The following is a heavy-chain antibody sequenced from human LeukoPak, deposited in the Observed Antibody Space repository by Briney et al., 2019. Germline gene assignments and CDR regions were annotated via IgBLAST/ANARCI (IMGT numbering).Heavy chain of an antibody. CDR2: THYSGST. Sequence: SETLSLTCTVSGGSISSHYWSWIRQPPGKRLEWIGYTHYSGSTDKNPSLWSRVTISVDTSKNQISLKLSSVTAADTAVYYCGRRTFYDTLTGYKYWYFDLWGRGTLVTVSS. V-gene: IGHV4-59*11. CDR1: GGSISSHY. CDR3: GRRTFYDTLTGYKYWYFDL. D-gene: IGHD3-9*01. J-gene: IGHJ2*01.